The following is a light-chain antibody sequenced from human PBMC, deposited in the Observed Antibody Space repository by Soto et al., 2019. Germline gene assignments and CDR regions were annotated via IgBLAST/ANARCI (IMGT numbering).Light chain of an antibody. V-gene: IGKV1-39*01. J-gene: IGKJ4*01. Sequence: DNQMTQTPSSVSASVGDRVTITCRASQSISSYLSWYQQKPGTAPKLLIYAASNLQSGVPSRFSGRGSGTDFTLTISGLQPEDSATYYCQETYNIPLTFGGGTKVEIK. CDR1: QSISSY. CDR2: AAS. CDR3: QETYNIPLT.